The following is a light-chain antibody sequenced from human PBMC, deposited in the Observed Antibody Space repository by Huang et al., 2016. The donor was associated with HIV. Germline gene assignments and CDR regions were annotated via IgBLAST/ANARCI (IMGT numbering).Light chain of an antibody. Sequence: DIQMTRSPSSLSASVGDRVTIICRASQGIRNSLAWYHQKPGKAPKLLLYGASRLERGVSSRFSGSGAGTDYTLTISSLHSEDSATYYCQQYYSIPWTFGQGTKVEIK. CDR2: GAS. CDR1: QGIRNS. CDR3: QQYYSIPWT. V-gene: IGKV1-NL1*01. J-gene: IGKJ1*01.